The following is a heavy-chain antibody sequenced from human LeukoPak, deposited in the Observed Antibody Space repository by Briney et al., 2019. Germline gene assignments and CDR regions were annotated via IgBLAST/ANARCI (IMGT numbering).Heavy chain of an antibody. CDR1: GLTFSSYA. J-gene: IGHJ4*02. CDR2: ISGSGGST. V-gene: IGHV3-23*01. D-gene: IGHD1-26*01. Sequence: GGSLRLSCAASGLTFSSYAMSWVRQAPGKGLEWVSAISGSGGSTYYADSVKGRFTISRDNSKNTLYLQMNSLRAEDTAVYYCAKDEVYSESPAAFDHWGQGTLVTVSS. CDR3: AKDEVYSESPAAFDH.